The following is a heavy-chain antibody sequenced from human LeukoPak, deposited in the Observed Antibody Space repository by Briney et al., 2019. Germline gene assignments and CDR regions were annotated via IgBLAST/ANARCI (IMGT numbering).Heavy chain of an antibody. V-gene: IGHV5-51*01. CDR2: IYPGDSDT. Sequence: GESLKISCKGSGYSFTSYWIGWVRQMPGKGLEWMGIIYPGDSDTRYSPSFQGQVTISADKSISTAYLQWSSLKASDTATYYCARSSIAAAGRFDPWGQGTLVTVSS. J-gene: IGHJ5*02. CDR1: GYSFTSYW. CDR3: ARSSIAAAGRFDP. D-gene: IGHD6-13*01.